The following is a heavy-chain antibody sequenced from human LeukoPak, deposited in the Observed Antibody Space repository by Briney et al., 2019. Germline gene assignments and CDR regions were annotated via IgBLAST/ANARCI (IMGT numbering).Heavy chain of an antibody. J-gene: IGHJ3*02. Sequence: SETLSLTCAVYGGSFSGYYLSWIRQPPGKGLEWIGEINHSGSTNYNPSLKSRVTISVDTSKNQFSLKLSSVTAADTAVYYCARGIHYYDFWSGYYPRRDDAFDIWGQGTMVTVSS. CDR2: INHSGST. CDR3: ARGIHYYDFWSGYYPRRDDAFDI. D-gene: IGHD3-3*01. V-gene: IGHV4-34*01. CDR1: GGSFSGYY.